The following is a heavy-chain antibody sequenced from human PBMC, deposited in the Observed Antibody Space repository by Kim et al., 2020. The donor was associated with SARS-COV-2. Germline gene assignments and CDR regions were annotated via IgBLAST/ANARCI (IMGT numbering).Heavy chain of an antibody. Sequence: SETLSLTCAVYGGSFSGYYWSWIRQPPGKGLEWIGEINHSGSTNYNPSLKSRVTISVDTSKNQFSLKLSSVTAGDTAVYYCASFGDSSSWYGFDPWGQGT. J-gene: IGHJ5*02. D-gene: IGHD6-13*01. CDR3: ASFGDSSSWYGFDP. CDR2: INHSGST. CDR1: GGSFSGYY. V-gene: IGHV4-34*01.